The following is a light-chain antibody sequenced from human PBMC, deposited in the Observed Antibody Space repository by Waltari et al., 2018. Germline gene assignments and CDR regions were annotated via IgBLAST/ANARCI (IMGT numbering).Light chain of an antibody. CDR3: QQYYSLPYT. Sequence: VMTQTPLSLSVTPGQPASISCKSSQSLLPSDGKTYLFWFQQRPGQPPKLLIYWASSRDPGVPDRFSGSGSGTDFTLTISSLQAEDVAVYYCQQYYSLPYTFGPGTKLEIK. J-gene: IGKJ2*01. CDR1: QSLLPSDGKTY. CDR2: WAS. V-gene: IGKV4-1*01.